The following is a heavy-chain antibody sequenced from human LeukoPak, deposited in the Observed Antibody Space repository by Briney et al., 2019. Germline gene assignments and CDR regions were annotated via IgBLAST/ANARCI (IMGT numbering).Heavy chain of an antibody. CDR2: INHRGGT. Sequence: SETLSLTCAVHGGSLSGFYWSWFRQSPGKGLEWLGEINHRGGTNYNPSLKSRVTISVDTSKNQFSLKLSSVTAADTAVYYCARAPRREQSFDYWGQGTLVTVSS. D-gene: IGHD1-26*01. J-gene: IGHJ4*02. V-gene: IGHV4-34*01. CDR1: GGSLSGFY. CDR3: ARAPRREQSFDY.